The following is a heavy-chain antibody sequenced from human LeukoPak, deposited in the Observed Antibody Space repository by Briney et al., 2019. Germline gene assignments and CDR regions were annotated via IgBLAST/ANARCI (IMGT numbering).Heavy chain of an antibody. CDR2: IRSKAYGGTT. CDR3: TRDLPWGMAGYYYGMDV. CDR1: GFTFGDYA. V-gene: IGHV3-49*03. J-gene: IGHJ6*02. Sequence: GGSLRLSCTASGFTFGDYAMSWFRQAPGKGLEWVGFIRSKAYGGTTECAASVKGRFTISRDDSKSIAYLQMNSLKTEDTAVYYCTRDLPWGMAGYYYGMDVWGQGTTVTVSS. D-gene: IGHD3-16*01.